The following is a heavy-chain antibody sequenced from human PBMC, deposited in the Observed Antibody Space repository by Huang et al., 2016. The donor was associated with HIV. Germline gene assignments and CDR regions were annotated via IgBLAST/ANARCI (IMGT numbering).Heavy chain of an antibody. J-gene: IGHJ4*02. CDR3: ARDPRIQSWLNFFDY. CDR1: GFSISSYW. CDR2: MNSDGSST. V-gene: IGHV3-74*01. D-gene: IGHD3-22*01. Sequence: EVQLVESGGGLVQPGGSLRLSCAASGFSISSYWMHWVRQAPGKGLVCGSRMNSDGSSTSYADSVKGRFTISRDNAKNTLYLQMNSLRADDTAVYYCARDPRIQSWLNFFDYWGQGTLVSVSS.